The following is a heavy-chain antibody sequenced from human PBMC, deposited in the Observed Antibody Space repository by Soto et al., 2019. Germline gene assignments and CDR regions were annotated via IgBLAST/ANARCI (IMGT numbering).Heavy chain of an antibody. CDR3: AICLMAPAAPWWFVS. Sequence: PSETLSLTCTVSGGSISSYYWSWIRQPPGKGLEWIGYIYYSGSTNYNPSLKSRVTISVDTSKNQFSLKLSSVTAADTAVYYCAICLMAPAAPWWFVSSCPGILVTVSS. CDR2: IYYSGST. CDR1: GGSISSYY. D-gene: IGHD2-8*01. V-gene: IGHV4-59*01. J-gene: IGHJ5*01.